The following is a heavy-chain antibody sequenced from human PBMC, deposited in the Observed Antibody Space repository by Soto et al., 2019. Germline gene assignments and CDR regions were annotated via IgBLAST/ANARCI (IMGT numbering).Heavy chain of an antibody. CDR2: IIPILGIA. D-gene: IGHD2-15*01. CDR3: AVMDRYCSGGSCSTNPSQTWYFDL. J-gene: IGHJ2*01. Sequence: GASVKVSCKASGGTFSSYTISWVRQAPGQGLEWMGRIIPILGIANYAQKFQGRVTITADKSTSTAYMELSSLRSEDTAVYYCAVMDRYCSGGSCSTNPSQTWYFDLWGRGTLVTVSS. CDR1: GGTFSSYT. V-gene: IGHV1-69*02.